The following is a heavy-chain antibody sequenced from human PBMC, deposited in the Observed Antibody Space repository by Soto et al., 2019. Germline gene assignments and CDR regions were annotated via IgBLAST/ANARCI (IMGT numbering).Heavy chain of an antibody. J-gene: IGHJ6*02. CDR2: IYYSGST. D-gene: IGHD3-10*01. CDR3: ARDRAGFGDHHYYYGMDV. CDR1: GGSISSGGYY. V-gene: IGHV4-31*03. Sequence: PSETLSLTCTVSGGSISSGGYYWSWIRQHPGKGLEWIGYIYYSGSTYYNPSLKSRVTISVDTSKNQFSLKLSSVTAADTAVYYCARDRAGFGDHHYYYGMDVWGQGTTVTVSS.